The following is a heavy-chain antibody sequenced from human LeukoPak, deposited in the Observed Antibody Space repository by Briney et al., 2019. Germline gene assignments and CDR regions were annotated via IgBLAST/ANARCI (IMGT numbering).Heavy chain of an antibody. D-gene: IGHD2-2*02. Sequence: GGSLRLSCAASGFTFSSYSMNWVRQAPGKGLEWVSSISSSSSYIYYADSVKGRFTISRDNAKNSLYLQMNSLRAEDTAVYYCASAIRSGGSAFDIWGQGTMVTVSS. J-gene: IGHJ3*02. CDR1: GFTFSSYS. V-gene: IGHV3-21*01. CDR3: ASAIRSGGSAFDI. CDR2: ISSSSSYI.